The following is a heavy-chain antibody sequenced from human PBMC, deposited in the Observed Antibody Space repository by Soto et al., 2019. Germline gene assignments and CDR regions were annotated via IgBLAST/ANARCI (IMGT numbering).Heavy chain of an antibody. Sequence: SETLSLTCTVSGGSISSGGYYWSWIRQHPGKGLEWIGYIYYSGSTYYNPSLKSRVTISVDTSKNQFSLKLSSVTAADTAVYYCARVPVDCSGGSCYLNYFDYWGQGTLVTVSS. D-gene: IGHD2-15*01. V-gene: IGHV4-31*03. J-gene: IGHJ4*02. CDR1: GGSISSGGYY. CDR3: ARVPVDCSGGSCYLNYFDY. CDR2: IYYSGST.